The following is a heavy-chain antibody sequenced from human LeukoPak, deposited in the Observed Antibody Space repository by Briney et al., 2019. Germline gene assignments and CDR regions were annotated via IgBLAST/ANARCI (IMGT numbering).Heavy chain of an antibody. CDR3: AKGGHSSGWYAY. CDR1: GFTFSSYA. V-gene: IGHV3-23*01. J-gene: IGHJ4*02. D-gene: IGHD6-19*01. Sequence: PGGSLRLSCAASGFTFSSYAMSWVRQAPGKGLEWVSAISGSGGSTYYADSVKGRFTISRDNSKNTLYLQMNSLRAEGTAVYYCAKGGHSSGWYAYWGQGTLVTVSS. CDR2: ISGSGGST.